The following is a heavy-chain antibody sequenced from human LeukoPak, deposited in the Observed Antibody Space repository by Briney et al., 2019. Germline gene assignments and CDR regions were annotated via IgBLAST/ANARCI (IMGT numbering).Heavy chain of an antibody. CDR1: GGTFSSYT. J-gene: IGHJ5*02. CDR2: IIPILGIA. D-gene: IGHD2-8*01. Sequence: SVKVSCKASGGTFSSYTISWLRQAPGQGLEWMGRIIPILGIANYAQKFQGRVTITADKSTSTAYMELSSLRSEDTAVYYCARDEYSTNGVCYSGNNWFDPWDQGTLVTVSS. CDR3: ARDEYSTNGVCYSGNNWFDP. V-gene: IGHV1-69*04.